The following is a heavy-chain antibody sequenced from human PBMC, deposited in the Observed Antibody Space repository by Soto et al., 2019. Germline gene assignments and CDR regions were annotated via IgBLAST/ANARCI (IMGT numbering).Heavy chain of an antibody. Sequence: QVQLVPSRDEVKKPGASVKVSCKASGYTFTSYGISCVRQAPGQGREWMGWISAYNGNTNYAQKLQGRVTMTTDTSTSTAYMELRRLRSDDTAVYYCARGNFWSGYPLYYYYYGMDVWGQGTTVTVSS. D-gene: IGHD3-3*01. CDR2: ISAYNGNT. J-gene: IGHJ6*02. CDR1: GYTFTSYG. V-gene: IGHV1-18*01. CDR3: ARGNFWSGYPLYYYYYGMDV.